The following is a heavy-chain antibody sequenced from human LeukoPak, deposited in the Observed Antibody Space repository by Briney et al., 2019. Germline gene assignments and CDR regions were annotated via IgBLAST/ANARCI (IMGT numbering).Heavy chain of an antibody. CDR1: GGSISNTGYY. CDR3: ATQGSSGWYRGFDY. CDR2: IYYSGSP. V-gene: IGHV4-39*01. J-gene: IGHJ4*02. Sequence: SETVSLTCAVSGGSISNTGYYWGWIRQTPGKGLEWIGSIYYSGSPYYNPSLKSRVTISVDTSKNQFSVKFTSVTAADTAVYYCATQGSSGWYRGFDYWGQGTLVPLFS. D-gene: IGHD6-19*01.